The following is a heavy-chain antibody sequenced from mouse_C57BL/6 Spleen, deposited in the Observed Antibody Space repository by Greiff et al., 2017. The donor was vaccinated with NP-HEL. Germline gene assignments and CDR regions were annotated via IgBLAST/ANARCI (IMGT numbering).Heavy chain of an antibody. CDR2: IWSGGST. CDR3: ARNSRGSIYYFDY. Sequence: VQLQQSGPGLVQPSQSLSITCTVSGFSLTSYGVHWVRQSPGKGLEWLGVIWSGGSTDSNAAFISRLSISKDNSKSQVFFKMNSLQADDTAIYYCARNSRGSIYYFDYWGQGTTLTVSS. J-gene: IGHJ2*01. CDR1: GFSLTSYG. D-gene: IGHD1-1*01. V-gene: IGHV2-2*01.